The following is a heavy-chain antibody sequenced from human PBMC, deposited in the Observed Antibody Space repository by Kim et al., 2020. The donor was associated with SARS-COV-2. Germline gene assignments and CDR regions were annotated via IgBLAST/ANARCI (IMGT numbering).Heavy chain of an antibody. V-gene: IGHV4-61*01. CDR1: GGPVSSGRYF. CDR3: ARVSGYGDFDY. J-gene: IGHJ4*02. D-gene: IGHD5-12*01. Sequence: SETLSLTCTVSGGPVSSGRYFWTWIRQPPGKGLEWIAYISDTGTTNYNPSLQSRVTLSIDTSHNQFSLKLWSVTAADTAVYYCARVSGYGDFDYWGQGTLVTVSS. CDR2: ISDTGTT.